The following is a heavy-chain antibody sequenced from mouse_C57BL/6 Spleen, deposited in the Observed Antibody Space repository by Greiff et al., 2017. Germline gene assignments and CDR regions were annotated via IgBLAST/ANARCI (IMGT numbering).Heavy chain of an antibody. Sequence: EVHLVESGGGLVKPGGSLKLSCAASGFTFSSYTMSWVRQTPEKRLEWVATISGGGGNTYYPDSVKGRYTISRDNAKNTLYLQMSSLRSEDTALYYCARPDGYYRDAMDYWGQGTSVTVSS. D-gene: IGHD2-3*01. J-gene: IGHJ4*01. CDR3: ARPDGYYRDAMDY. CDR2: ISGGGGNT. CDR1: GFTFSSYT. V-gene: IGHV5-9*01.